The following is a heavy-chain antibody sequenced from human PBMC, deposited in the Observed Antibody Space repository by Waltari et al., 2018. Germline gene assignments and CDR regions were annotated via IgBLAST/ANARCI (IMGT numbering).Heavy chain of an antibody. V-gene: IGHV1-69*02. J-gene: IGHJ3*02. Sequence: QVQLVQSGAEVKKPGSSVKVSCKASGGTFSSYTISWVRQAPGQGLEWMGRIIPILGIANYAQKFQGRVTITADKSTSTAYMELSSLRSEDTAVYYCASPVRAYCGGDCYSGAFDIWGQGTMVTVSS. CDR1: GGTFSSYT. CDR3: ASPVRAYCGGDCYSGAFDI. CDR2: IIPILGIA. D-gene: IGHD2-21*02.